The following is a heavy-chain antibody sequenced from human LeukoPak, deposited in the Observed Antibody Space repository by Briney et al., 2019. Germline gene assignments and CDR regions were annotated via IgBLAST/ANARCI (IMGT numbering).Heavy chain of an antibody. V-gene: IGHV4-39*07. CDR3: ARDAEGGADF. J-gene: IGHJ4*02. CDR2: IYYSGST. CDR1: GGSVSSSSYY. Sequence: SETLSLTCTVSGGSVSSSSYYWGWIRQPPGKGLEWIGSIYYSGSTYYNPSLKSRVTISVDTSRNQFSLKLSSVTAADTAVYYCARDAEGGADFWGQGTLVTVSS. D-gene: IGHD1-14*01.